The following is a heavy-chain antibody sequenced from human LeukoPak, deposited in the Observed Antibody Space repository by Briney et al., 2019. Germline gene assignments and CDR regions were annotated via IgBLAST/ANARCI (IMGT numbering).Heavy chain of an antibody. J-gene: IGHJ4*02. V-gene: IGHV4-34*01. CDR3: ARGKFTGYCSGGSCYSAAHFDY. D-gene: IGHD2-15*01. CDR2: INHSGST. Sequence: SETLSLTCAVYGGSFSGYYWSWIRQPPGKGLEWIGEINHSGSTNYNPSLKSRVTISVDTSKNQFSLKLSSVTAADTAVYYCARGKFTGYCSGGSCYSAAHFDYWGKGTLVTVSS. CDR1: GGSFSGYY.